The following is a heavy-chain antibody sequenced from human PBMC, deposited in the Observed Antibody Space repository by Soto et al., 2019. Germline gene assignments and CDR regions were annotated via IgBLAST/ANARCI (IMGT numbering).Heavy chain of an antibody. J-gene: IGHJ4*02. Sequence: ASVKVSCKASGYTFTGYYMHWVRQAPGQGLEWMGWINPNSGGTNYAQKFQGWVTMTRDTSISTAYMELSRLRSDDTAVYYCARVRRMVGANARGDQPFYYWGQGTLVTVSS. CDR3: ARVRRMVGANARGDQPFYY. V-gene: IGHV1-2*04. CDR1: GYTFTGYY. D-gene: IGHD1-26*01. CDR2: INPNSGGT.